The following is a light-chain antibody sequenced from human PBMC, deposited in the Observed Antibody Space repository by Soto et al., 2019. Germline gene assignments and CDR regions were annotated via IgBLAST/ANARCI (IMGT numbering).Light chain of an antibody. CDR3: QQYKSYPWT. Sequence: DVKVTQSPSTLSASVGDRVTITCRSSQKISSWLAWYQQKPGKAPNILIYDASFLESGVPARFSGSGSGTEFTLTISSLQPDDFATYYCQQYKSYPWTFGQGTKVDI. CDR2: DAS. V-gene: IGKV1-5*01. J-gene: IGKJ1*01. CDR1: QKISSW.